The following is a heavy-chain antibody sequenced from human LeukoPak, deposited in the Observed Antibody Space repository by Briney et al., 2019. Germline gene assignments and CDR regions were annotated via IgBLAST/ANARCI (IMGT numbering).Heavy chain of an antibody. J-gene: IGHJ6*03. CDR2: IIPIFGTA. V-gene: IGHV1-69*05. CDR1: GGTFSSYA. CDR3: ARGPAGRITMVRGVTTYYYYMDV. Sequence: SVKVSCKASGGTFSSYAISWVRQAPAQGLEWMGGIIPIFGTANYAQKFQGRVTITTDESTSTAYMELSSLRSEDTAVYYCARGPAGRITMVRGVTTYYYYMDVWGKGTTVTVSS. D-gene: IGHD3-10*01.